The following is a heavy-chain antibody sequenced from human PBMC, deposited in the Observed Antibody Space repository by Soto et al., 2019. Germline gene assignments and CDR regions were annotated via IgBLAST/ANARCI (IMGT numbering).Heavy chain of an antibody. D-gene: IGHD6-19*01. Sequence: QVQLQQWGAGLLKPSETLSLTCAVYGGSFSGFYWSWIRQPPGKGLEWIGEINHSGSTNYNPSLKSRFTISVNSSKIWISLKLSSVTAAGTAVYYWARGGYKQWRVHGGDWYFELWGRGTLVTVSS. CDR3: ARGGYKQWRVHGGDWYFEL. CDR1: GGSFSGFY. CDR2: INHSGST. V-gene: IGHV4-34*01. J-gene: IGHJ2*01.